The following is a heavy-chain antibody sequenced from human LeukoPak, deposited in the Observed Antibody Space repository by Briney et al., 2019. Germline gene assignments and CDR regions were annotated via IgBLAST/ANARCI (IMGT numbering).Heavy chain of an antibody. Sequence: PGGSLRLSCAASRFTFTRYWMHWVRQAPGQGLVCVSRISNDGSDATYADFVKDRFTISKYNGKNMLDLQMNGPSPDYTAVYYCTRDRPHNWFDPWGQGTLVTVSS. CDR3: TRDRPHNWFDP. CDR1: RFTFTRYW. CDR2: ISNDGSDA. J-gene: IGHJ5*02. V-gene: IGHV3-74*01.